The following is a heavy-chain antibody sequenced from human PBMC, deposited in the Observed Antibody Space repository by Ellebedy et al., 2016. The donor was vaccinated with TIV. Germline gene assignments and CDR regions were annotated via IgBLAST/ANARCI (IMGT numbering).Heavy chain of an antibody. V-gene: IGHV3-66*01. CDR1: GFTLSSKY. J-gene: IGHJ4*02. CDR2: IFGDDYT. Sequence: GESLKISCAASGFTLSSKYMSWVRQAPGKGLEWVSIIFGDDYTYYADSVKGRFTISRDKSNNTVHLQLNSLRADDTAVYFCARGLGMGYYFDSWGQGTPVSVSS. CDR3: ARGLGMGYYFDS. D-gene: IGHD7-27*01.